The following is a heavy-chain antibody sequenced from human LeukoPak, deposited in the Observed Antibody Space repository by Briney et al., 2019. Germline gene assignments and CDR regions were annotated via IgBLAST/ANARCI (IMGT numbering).Heavy chain of an antibody. CDR1: GGSISSYN. V-gene: IGHV4-59*08. CDR2: IHYSGTT. D-gene: IGHD4-17*01. J-gene: IGHJ4*02. Sequence: SETLSLTCTVSGGSISSYNWSWIRQPPGKGLEWIGYIHYSGTTKYNPSLKSRVTISVDTSMYQSSQKLRYVTTVDTAVYYGARHEYGRYDYWGQGTLVTVSS. CDR3: ARHEYGRYDY.